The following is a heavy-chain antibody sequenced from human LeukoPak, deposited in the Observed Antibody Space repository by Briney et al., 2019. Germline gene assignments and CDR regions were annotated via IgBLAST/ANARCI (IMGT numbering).Heavy chain of an antibody. V-gene: IGHV4-4*08. D-gene: IGHD3-22*01. J-gene: IGHJ2*01. CDR2: IYPNGIT. CDR3: ARRAYYDTSGYYPTSGYFDL. CDR1: GGSIFSYY. Sequence: SETLSLTCTFSGGSIFSYYWNWIRQPPGKGLEWIGYIYPNGITSYNPSLRSRGTISIATSKNQFSLRLRSVTAADTAIYYCARRAYYDTSGYYPTSGYFDLWGRGTLVTVSS.